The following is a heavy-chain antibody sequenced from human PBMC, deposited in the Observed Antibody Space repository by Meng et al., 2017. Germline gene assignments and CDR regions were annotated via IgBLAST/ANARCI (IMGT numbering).Heavy chain of an antibody. Sequence: QVQLQVSGPGLVKPSQTLSLTCTVSGGSISSGDYYWSWIRQPPGKGLEWIGYIYYSGSTYYNPSLKSRPTISVDTSKKQFSLKLTSVTAADTAVYYCARGPLITMIEVWGQGTLVTVSS. CDR3: ARGPLITMIEV. V-gene: IGHV4-30-4*01. CDR1: GGSISSGDYY. CDR2: IYYSGST. J-gene: IGHJ4*02. D-gene: IGHD3-22*01.